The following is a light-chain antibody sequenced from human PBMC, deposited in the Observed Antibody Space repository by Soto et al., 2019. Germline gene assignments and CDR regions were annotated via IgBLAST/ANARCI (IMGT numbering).Light chain of an antibody. J-gene: IGLJ1*01. CDR3: CSYAGTYTSLYV. Sequence: QSALTQPRSVSGSPGQSVTISCTGTSSDVGGYNYVSWYQRHPGKAPKLIIYDVFKRPSGVPDRFSGSKSGNTASLTISGLQAEDEADYFCCSYAGTYTSLYVFGTVTQLTVL. CDR1: SSDVGGYNY. CDR2: DVF. V-gene: IGLV2-11*01.